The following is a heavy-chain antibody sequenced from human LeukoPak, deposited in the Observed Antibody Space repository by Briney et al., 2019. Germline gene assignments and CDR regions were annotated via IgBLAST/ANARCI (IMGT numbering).Heavy chain of an antibody. J-gene: IGHJ6*03. CDR3: ARGRPYYYYMDV. CDR2: INHSGST. Sequence: GSLRLSCAVSGITVSNYGMSWIRQPPGKGLEWIGEINHSGSTNYNPSLKSRVTISVDTSKNQFSLKLSSVTAADTAVYYCARGRPYYYYMDVWGKGTTVTVSS. V-gene: IGHV4-34*01. CDR1: GITVSNYG.